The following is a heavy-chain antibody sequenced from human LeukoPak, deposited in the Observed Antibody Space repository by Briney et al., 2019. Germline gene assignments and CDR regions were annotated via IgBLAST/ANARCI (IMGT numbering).Heavy chain of an antibody. CDR3: ARESAPGIAVAPDFDY. CDR2: IGYDGSKI. V-gene: IGHV3-30*02. Sequence: PGGSLRLSCAASGFTFSRSGMHWVRQAPGKGLEWVTFIGYDGSKIYYADSVKGRFTISRDNSKNTLYLQMNSLRAEDTAVYYCARESAPGIAVAPDFDYWGQGTLVTVSS. CDR1: GFTFSRSG. J-gene: IGHJ4*02. D-gene: IGHD6-19*01.